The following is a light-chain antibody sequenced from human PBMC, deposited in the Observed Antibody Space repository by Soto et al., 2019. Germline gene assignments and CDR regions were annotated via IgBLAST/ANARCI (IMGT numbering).Light chain of an antibody. J-gene: IGKJ4*01. CDR2: GAS. CDR1: QDISNS. V-gene: IGKV1-27*01. Sequence: DIQMTQSPSSLSASVGDRVTITCRASQDISNSLAWYQHKPGKVPELLIYGASTLQSGVPSRFSGSGSGTDFALTISSLQPEDAATYYCQKYNSVPLTFGGGTKVEIK. CDR3: QKYNSVPLT.